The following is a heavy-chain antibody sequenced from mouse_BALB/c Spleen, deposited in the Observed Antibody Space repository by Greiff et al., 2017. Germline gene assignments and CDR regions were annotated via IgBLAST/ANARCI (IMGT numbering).Heavy chain of an antibody. J-gene: IGHJ3*01. V-gene: IGHV1S81*02. CDR1: GYTFTSYW. CDR2: INPSNGRT. CDR3: ARGKNYYWFAY. Sequence: QVQLQQPGAELVKPGASVKLSCKASGYTFTSYWMHWVKQRPGQGLEWIGEINPSNGRTNYNEKFKSKATLTVDKSSSTAYMQLSSLTSEDSAVYYCARGKNYYWFAYWGQGTLVTVSA. D-gene: IGHD2-1*01.